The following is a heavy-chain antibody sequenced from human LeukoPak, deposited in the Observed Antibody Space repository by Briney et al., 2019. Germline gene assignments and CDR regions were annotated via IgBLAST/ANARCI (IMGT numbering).Heavy chain of an antibody. CDR2: IWYDGSNK. CDR1: GFTFSSYG. J-gene: IGHJ4*02. Sequence: GGSLRLSCAASGFTFSSYGMHWVRQAPGKGLERVAVIWYDGSNKYYADSVKGRFTISRDNSKNTLYLQMNSLRAEDTAVYYCARGTHITMVRGAPGYWGQGTLVTVSS. V-gene: IGHV3-33*01. CDR3: ARGTHITMVRGAPGY. D-gene: IGHD3-10*01.